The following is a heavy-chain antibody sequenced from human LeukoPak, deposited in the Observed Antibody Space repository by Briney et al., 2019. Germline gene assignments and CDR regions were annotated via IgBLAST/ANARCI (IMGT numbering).Heavy chain of an antibody. D-gene: IGHD6-13*01. Sequence: SATLSLTCTVSGGSISSSSYYWAWIRQPPGRGLEWIGSIYYTGTTFDNPSLKSRVTLSVDTSKNQFSLRLTSVTAADTAFYYCAREEYSSDWYGHDSWGQGTLVTVSS. CDR1: GGSISSSSYY. CDR3: AREEYSSDWYGHDS. J-gene: IGHJ4*02. V-gene: IGHV4-39*07. CDR2: IYYTGTT.